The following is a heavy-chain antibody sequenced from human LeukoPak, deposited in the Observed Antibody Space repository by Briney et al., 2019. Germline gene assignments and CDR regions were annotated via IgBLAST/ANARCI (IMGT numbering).Heavy chain of an antibody. D-gene: IGHD3-16*01. CDR1: GGSISGYY. V-gene: IGHV4-4*09. CDR2: FSSGGST. J-gene: IGHJ3*02. CDR3: WRHGGGGRAFYN. Sequence: SETLSLTCNFSGGSISGYYWSWIRQPPGKGLEWIGYFSSGGSTNYNPSLKSRVTTSVDTSKNQFSLKLSSVTAADTAVYYCWRHGGGGRAFYNWGQGTMVTVSS.